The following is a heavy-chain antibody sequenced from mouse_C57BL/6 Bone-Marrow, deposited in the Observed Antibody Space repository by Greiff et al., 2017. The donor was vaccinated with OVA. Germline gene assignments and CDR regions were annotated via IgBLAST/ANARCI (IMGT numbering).Heavy chain of an antibody. CDR3: ARGRENWDDYAIDY. CDR2: INPNNGGT. CDR1: GYTFTDYY. D-gene: IGHD4-1*01. J-gene: IGHJ4*01. Sequence: VQLQQSGPELVKPGASVKIPCKASGYTFTDYYMDWVKQSHGKSLEWIGDINPNNGGTIYNQKFKGKATLTVDKSSSTAYMELRSLTSEDTAVYYGARGRENWDDYAIDYWGQGTSVTVSS. V-gene: IGHV1-18*01.